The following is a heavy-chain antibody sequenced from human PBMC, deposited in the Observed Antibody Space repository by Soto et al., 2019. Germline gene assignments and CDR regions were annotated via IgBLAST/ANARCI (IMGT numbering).Heavy chain of an antibody. CDR3: ARDIVVVPAARGWFDP. J-gene: IGHJ5*02. CDR2: IIPIFGTA. V-gene: IGHV1-69*13. D-gene: IGHD2-2*01. CDR1: GGTFSSYA. Sequence: GASVKVSCKASGGTFSSYAISWVRQAPGQGLEWMGGIIPIFGTANYAQKFQGRVTITADESTNTAYMELSSLRSEDTAVYYCARDIVVVPAARGWFDPWGQGTLVTVSS.